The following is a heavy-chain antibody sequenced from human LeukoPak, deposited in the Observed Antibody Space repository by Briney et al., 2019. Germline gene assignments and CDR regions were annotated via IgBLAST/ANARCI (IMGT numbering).Heavy chain of an antibody. CDR1: GFTFSNYA. CDR3: AKDRGGASGWSSDS. Sequence: GGSLRLSCGASGFTFSNYAMSWVRKAPGQGRGWVSAIGGTSGSTSYADSVKGRFTISRDNFKNMLYLQMNSLRAEDTAVYYRAKDRGGASGWSSDSWGQGTLVTVSS. D-gene: IGHD6-19*01. CDR2: IGGTSGST. J-gene: IGHJ4*02. V-gene: IGHV3-23*01.